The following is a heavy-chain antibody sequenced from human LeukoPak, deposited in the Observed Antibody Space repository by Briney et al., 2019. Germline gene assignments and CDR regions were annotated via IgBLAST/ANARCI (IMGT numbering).Heavy chain of an antibody. Sequence: PGGSLGLSCAASSFSFSSYAMSWVRQAPGQGLEWVSTINNSGGTTYYADSVKGRFTISRDNSKNTLYMQMNSLRAEDTAVCYCAKVGGLTVTNYYYYYMDVWGKGTTVTVSS. CDR2: INNSGGTT. CDR1: SFSFSSYA. D-gene: IGHD4-11*01. CDR3: AKVGGLTVTNYYYYYMDV. V-gene: IGHV3-23*01. J-gene: IGHJ6*03.